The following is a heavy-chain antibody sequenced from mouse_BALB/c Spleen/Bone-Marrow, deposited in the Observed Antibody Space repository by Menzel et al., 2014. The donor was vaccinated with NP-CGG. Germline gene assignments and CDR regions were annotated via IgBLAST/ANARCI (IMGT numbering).Heavy chain of an antibody. CDR3: ASYYYGSSRFAY. CDR1: GFNIKDTY. CDR2: IDPANGNT. Sequence: VQLKESGAELVKPGASVKLSCTAPGFNIKDTYMHWVKQRPEQGLEWIGRIDPANGNTKYDPKFQGKATITADTSSNTAYLQLSSLTSEDTAVYYCASYYYGSSRFAYWGQGTLVTVSA. V-gene: IGHV14-3*02. J-gene: IGHJ3*01. D-gene: IGHD1-1*01.